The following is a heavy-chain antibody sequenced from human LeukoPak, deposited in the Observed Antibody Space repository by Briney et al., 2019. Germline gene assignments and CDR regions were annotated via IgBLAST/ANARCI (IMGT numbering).Heavy chain of an antibody. CDR1: GFAFSDYY. J-gene: IGHJ4*02. Sequence: TGGSLRLSCAVSGFAFSDYYISWIRQAPGKGLEWVSHISSSGNTIYYADSVKGRSTVSRDNAKNSMYLQMNSLRAEDTAVYYCARASYGHYFGYWGQGTLVTVSS. CDR3: ARASYGHYFGY. CDR2: ISSSGNTI. V-gene: IGHV3-11*01. D-gene: IGHD5-18*01.